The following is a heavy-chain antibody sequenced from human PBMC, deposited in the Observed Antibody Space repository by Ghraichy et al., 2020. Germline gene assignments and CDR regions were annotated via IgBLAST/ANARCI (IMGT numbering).Heavy chain of an antibody. CDR1: GYTFTDNY. CDR3: GRGIAAAGIYYYGMDV. J-gene: IGHJ6*02. V-gene: IGHV1-2*06. CDR2: INPNSGGA. Sequence: ASVKVSCKASGYTFTDNYMHWVRQAPGQGLEWMGRINPNSGGANYAQKFQGRVTMTRDRSTSTADMELSGLRSDDTAVYYCGRGIAAAGIYYYGMDVWGQGTTVTVSS. D-gene: IGHD6-13*01.